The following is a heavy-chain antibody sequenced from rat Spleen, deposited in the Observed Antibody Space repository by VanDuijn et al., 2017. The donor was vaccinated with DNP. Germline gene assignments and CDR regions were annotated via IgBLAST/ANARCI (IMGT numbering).Heavy chain of an antibody. CDR2: ISYDGSDT. CDR1: GITFSDNN. J-gene: IGHJ2*01. V-gene: IGHV5-7*01. Sequence: EVQLVESGGGLVQPGRSLKLSCTVSGITFSDNNMAWVRQAPKKGLEWVATISYDGSDTYYRDSVKGRFTISRDNAKSTLYLQMDSLMSEDTATYYCAVRPPPTRCPFDYWGQGVTVTVSS. CDR3: AVRPPPTRCPFDY. D-gene: IGHD1-4*01.